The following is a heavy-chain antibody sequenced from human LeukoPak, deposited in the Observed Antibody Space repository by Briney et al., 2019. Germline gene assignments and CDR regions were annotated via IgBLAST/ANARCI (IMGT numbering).Heavy chain of an antibody. CDR1: GFTFSSYA. D-gene: IGHD1-26*01. V-gene: IGHV3-23*01. Sequence: PGGSLRLSCAASGFTFSSYAMSWVRQAPGKGLEWVSAISGSGGSTYYADSVKGRFTIARDNSKNTLYLQMNSLRAEDTAVYYCARARASGSYKYFDYWGQGTLVTVSS. J-gene: IGHJ4*02. CDR2: ISGSGGST. CDR3: ARARASGSYKYFDY.